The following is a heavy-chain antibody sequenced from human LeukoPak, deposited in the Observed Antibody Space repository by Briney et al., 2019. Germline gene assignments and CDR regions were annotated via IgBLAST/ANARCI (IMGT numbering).Heavy chain of an antibody. Sequence: GASVKVSCKASRAIFTSYVISWVRQAPGQGLEWMGGIIPIFGTANYAQKFQGRVTITADKSTSTAYMELSSLRSEDTAVDYCARHTCYYDSSGYDESGYWGQGTLVTVSS. CDR1: RAIFTSYV. J-gene: IGHJ4*02. CDR3: ARHTCYYDSSGYDESGY. V-gene: IGHV1-69*06. D-gene: IGHD3-22*01. CDR2: IIPIFGTA.